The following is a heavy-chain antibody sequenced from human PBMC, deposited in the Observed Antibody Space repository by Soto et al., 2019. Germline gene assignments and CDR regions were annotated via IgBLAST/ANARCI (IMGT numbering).Heavy chain of an antibody. CDR1: GGSISSGDYY. V-gene: IGHV4-30-4*01. D-gene: IGHD1-1*01. Sequence: QVQLQESGPGLVKPSQTLSLTCTVSGGSISSGDYYWSWIRQPPGKGLEWIGYIYYSGNTYYNPSVKSRVTISLDTSKNHFSLKLSSVTAADTAMYYCARVPREMEPTVLFDPWGQGALVTVSA. CDR2: IYYSGNT. CDR3: ARVPREMEPTVLFDP. J-gene: IGHJ5*02.